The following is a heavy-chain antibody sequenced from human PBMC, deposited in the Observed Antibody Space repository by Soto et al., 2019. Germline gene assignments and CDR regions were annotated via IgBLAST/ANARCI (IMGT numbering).Heavy chain of an antibody. CDR2: ISYDGSNK. D-gene: IGHD6-19*01. CDR3: AKDPTYSSGWYVGKSNYYYYGMDV. V-gene: IGHV3-30*18. Sequence: VGSLRLSCAASGFTFSSYGMHWVRQAPGKGLEWVAVISYDGSNKYYADSVKGRFTISRDNSKNTLYLQMNSLRAEDTAVYYCAKDPTYSSGWYVGKSNYYYYGMDVWGQGTTVTVSS. CDR1: GFTFSSYG. J-gene: IGHJ6*02.